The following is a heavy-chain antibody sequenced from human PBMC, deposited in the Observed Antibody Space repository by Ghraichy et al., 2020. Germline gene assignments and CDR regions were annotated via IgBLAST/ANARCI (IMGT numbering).Heavy chain of an antibody. CDR1: GFTFSSYA. V-gene: IGHV3-23*01. CDR3: AKAGGSYLDPFDY. CDR2: ISGSGGTT. D-gene: IGHD1-26*01. Sequence: GGSLRLSCAASGFTFSSYAMSWVRQAPGKGLEWVSHISGSGGTTYYADSVKGRFTISSDKSKNTLYLQMNSLRAEDTAVYYCAKAGGSYLDPFDYWGQGTLVTVSS. J-gene: IGHJ4*02.